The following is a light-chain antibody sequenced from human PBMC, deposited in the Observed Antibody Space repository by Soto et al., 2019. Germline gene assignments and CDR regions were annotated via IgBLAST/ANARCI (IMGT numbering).Light chain of an antibody. J-gene: IGKJ4*01. CDR1: QSVSSSY. CDR2: AAS. CDR3: HQYDSSPLT. V-gene: IGKV3-20*01. Sequence: EIVLTQSPGTLSLSPGERATLSCRASQSVSSSYVAWHQQKPGQAPRLLFDAASSTATGIPARFSGSGSGTDFTLTISRLEPEDFAVYYWHQYDSSPLTFGRGTEVEIK.